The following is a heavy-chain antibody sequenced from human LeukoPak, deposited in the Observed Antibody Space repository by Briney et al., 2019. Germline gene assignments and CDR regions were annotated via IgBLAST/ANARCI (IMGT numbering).Heavy chain of an antibody. CDR3: ARISIVVVPAAYYFDY. V-gene: IGHV3-7*01. CDR2: IKQDGSGK. J-gene: IGHJ4*02. Sequence: PGGSLRLSCAASGFTFSSYWMSWVRQAPGKGLEWVANIKQDGSGKYYVDSVKGRFTISRDNAKNSLYLQMNSLRAEDTAVYYCARISIVVVPAAYYFDYWGQGTLVTVSS. D-gene: IGHD2-2*01. CDR1: GFTFSSYW.